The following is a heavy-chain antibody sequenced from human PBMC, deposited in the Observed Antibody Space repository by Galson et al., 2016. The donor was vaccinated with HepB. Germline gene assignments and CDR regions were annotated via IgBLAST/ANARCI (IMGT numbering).Heavy chain of an antibody. Sequence: PALVKPTQTLTLTCTLSGLSLTTSGVSVNWIRQPPGKALEWLARIDWDDDKYYSTSLKTRLTVSKDTSKNQVFLTMTNLDPVDTATYYCARMRIGSSLGFDIWGQGTMVTVSS. J-gene: IGHJ3*02. CDR2: IDWDDDK. CDR3: ARMRIGSSLGFDI. CDR1: GLSLTTSGVS. D-gene: IGHD2-15*01. V-gene: IGHV2-70*11.